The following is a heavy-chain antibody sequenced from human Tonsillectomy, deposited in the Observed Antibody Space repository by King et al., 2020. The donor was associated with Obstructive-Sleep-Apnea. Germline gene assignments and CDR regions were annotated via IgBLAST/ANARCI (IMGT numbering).Heavy chain of an antibody. J-gene: IGHJ6*02. D-gene: IGHD3-22*01. V-gene: IGHV5-51*01. CDR2: IYPGDSDT. CDR3: ARLNYYDSSGYYYYYYGMDV. Sequence: VQLVESGAEVKKPGESLKISCKGSGYSFTSYWIGWVRQLHGKGLEWMGIIYPGDSDTRYSPSFQGQVTISADKSISTAYLQWSSLKASDTAMYYCARLNYYDSSGYYYYYYGMDVWGQGTTVTVSS. CDR1: GYSFTSYW.